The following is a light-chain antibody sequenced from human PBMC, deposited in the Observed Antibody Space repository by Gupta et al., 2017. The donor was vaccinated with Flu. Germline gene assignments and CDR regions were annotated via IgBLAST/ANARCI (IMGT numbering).Light chain of an antibody. V-gene: IGLV2-14*01. Sequence: HSALTHPPSVSGSPGQSITIFCTGTSSDVGGYNYVSWYQQPPGKAPKLMIYEVSKRPSGVSSRFSGSTSGKTASLTITGVQAEDEADYYCRSDTSSSHYVFGTGTKLTVL. CDR1: SSDVGGYNY. J-gene: IGLJ1*01. CDR3: RSDTSSSHYV. CDR2: EVS.